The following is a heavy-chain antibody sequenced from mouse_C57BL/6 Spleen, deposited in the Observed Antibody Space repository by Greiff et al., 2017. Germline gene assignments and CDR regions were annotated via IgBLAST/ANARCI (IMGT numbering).Heavy chain of an antibody. CDR2: INPSPGGT. J-gene: IGHJ3*01. CDR1: GYSFTGYY. D-gene: IGHD2-4*01. CDR3: ARHDYDGAWFAY. V-gene: IGHV1-42*01. Sequence: VQLQQSGPELVKPGASVKISCKASGYSFTGYYMNWVKQSPDKSLEWIGEINPSPGGTTYNQKFKAKATLTVDKSSSTAYMQLKSLTSGDSAVYYCARHDYDGAWFAYWGQGTLVTVSA.